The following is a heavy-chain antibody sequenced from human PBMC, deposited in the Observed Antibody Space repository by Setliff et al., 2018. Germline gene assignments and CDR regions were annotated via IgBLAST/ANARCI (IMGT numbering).Heavy chain of an antibody. J-gene: IGHJ4*02. V-gene: IGHV1-8*03. Sequence: EASVKVSCKASGYTFTSYDINWVRQATGQGLEWMGWMNPNSGNTGYAQKFQGRVTITRSTSISTAYMELSSLRSEDTAVYYCARGLLWFGEPSWWGQGTLVTVSS. D-gene: IGHD3-10*01. CDR3: ARGLLWFGEPSW. CDR1: GYTFTSYD. CDR2: MNPNSGNT.